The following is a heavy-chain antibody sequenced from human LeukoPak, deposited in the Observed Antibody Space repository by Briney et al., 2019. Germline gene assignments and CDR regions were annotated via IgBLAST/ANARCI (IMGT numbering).Heavy chain of an antibody. CDR2: ISAYSGNT. D-gene: IGHD3-22*01. V-gene: IGHV1-18*01. CDR1: GGTFSSYA. Sequence: GASVKVSCKASGGTFSSYAISWVRQAPGQGLEWMGWISAYSGNTNYAQKLQGRVTMTTDTSTSTAYMELRSLRSDDTAVCYCARDSQYYYDSSGYSDYWGQGTLVTVSS. J-gene: IGHJ4*02. CDR3: ARDSQYYYDSSGYSDY.